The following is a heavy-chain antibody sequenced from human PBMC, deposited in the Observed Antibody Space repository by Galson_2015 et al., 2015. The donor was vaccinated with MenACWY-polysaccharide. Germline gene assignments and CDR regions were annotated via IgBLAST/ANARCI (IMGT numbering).Heavy chain of an antibody. Sequence: LRLSCAASGFPFRFSIYAMTWVRQAPGKGPEWVSDIDGDGANTNYADSVKGRFTVSRDNSQNTVYLQMNSLRAEDTAVYYCAKGRDALDAWGQGAMVTVSS. CDR2: IDGDGANT. V-gene: IGHV3-23*01. CDR3: AKGRDALDA. CDR1: GFPFRFSIYA. J-gene: IGHJ3*01.